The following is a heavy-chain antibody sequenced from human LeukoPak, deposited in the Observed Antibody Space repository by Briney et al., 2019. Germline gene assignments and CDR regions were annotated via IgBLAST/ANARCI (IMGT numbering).Heavy chain of an antibody. J-gene: IGHJ6*03. D-gene: IGHD5-18*01. CDR2: IYPDDSGT. V-gene: IGHV5-51*01. Sequence: GESLKISLKGSGYRFARYWIGWVRQMPGKGLEWMGIIYPDDSGTRYSPSFQGQVTISADKSLSTAYLQWSSLKASDTAMYYCARHIYSYDFMIYYMDVWGKGTTVTVSS. CDR3: ARHIYSYDFMIYYMDV. CDR1: GYRFARYW.